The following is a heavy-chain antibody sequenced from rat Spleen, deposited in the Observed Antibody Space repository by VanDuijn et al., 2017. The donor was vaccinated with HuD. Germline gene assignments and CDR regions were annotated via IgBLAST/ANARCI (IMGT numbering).Heavy chain of an antibody. Sequence: EVQLVESGGGLVQPGRSMKLSCAASGFTFSNYYMAWVRQAPKKGLEWVASISFGGGNTYYRDSVKGRFTISRNNAKNTLYLQMDSLRSEDTATYYCARRDGYYDYWGQGVMVTVSS. CDR3: ARRDGYYDY. D-gene: IGHD1-12*03. CDR1: GFTFSNYY. V-gene: IGHV5-25*01. J-gene: IGHJ2*01. CDR2: ISFGGGNT.